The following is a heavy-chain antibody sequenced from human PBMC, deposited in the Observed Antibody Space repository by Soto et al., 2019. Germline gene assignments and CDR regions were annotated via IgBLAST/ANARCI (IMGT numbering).Heavy chain of an antibody. CDR1: GFTVSTYY. V-gene: IGHV3-66*01. Sequence: EVHLVESGGGLVQPGGSLRLSCAASGFTVSTYYMNWVRQAPGEGLEWVSVVYSGGTTYYADSVRGRFTISRDNSKNTLFLQMSSLRAEDTAVYYCARGRSASSDFDYWGQGTLVTVSS. CDR3: ARGRSASSDFDY. D-gene: IGHD3-10*01. CDR2: VYSGGTT. J-gene: IGHJ4*02.